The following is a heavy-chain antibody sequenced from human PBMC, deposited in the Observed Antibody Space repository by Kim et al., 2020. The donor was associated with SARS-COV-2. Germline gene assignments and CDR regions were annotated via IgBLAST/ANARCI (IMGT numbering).Heavy chain of an antibody. CDR2: INPSGGST. J-gene: IGHJ4*02. Sequence: ASVKVSCKASGYTFTSYYLHWVRQAPGQGLEWKGFINPSGGSTSYAQKFQGRVTMTRDTSTSTVYMELSSLRSEDTAVYYCARNLDSGFDYWGQGTLVTVSS. D-gene: IGHD1-26*01. CDR1: GYTFTSYY. CDR3: ARNLDSGFDY. V-gene: IGHV1-46*01.